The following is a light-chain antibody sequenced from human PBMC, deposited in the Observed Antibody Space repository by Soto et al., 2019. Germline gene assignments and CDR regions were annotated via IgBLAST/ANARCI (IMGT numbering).Light chain of an antibody. Sequence: AIQMAQSPSSLSASVGDRVTITCRASQGIGNDVGWFQQKPGKAPKLLIYAAATLNSGVPSRFSGSRSGTDFTLTISSLQPEDFATYYCLQDHNYPLTFGGGTKVEIK. CDR3: LQDHNYPLT. V-gene: IGKV1-6*02. CDR1: QGIGND. CDR2: AAA. J-gene: IGKJ4*01.